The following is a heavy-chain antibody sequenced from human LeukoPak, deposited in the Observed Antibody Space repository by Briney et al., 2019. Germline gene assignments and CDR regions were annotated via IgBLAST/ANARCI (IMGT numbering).Heavy chain of an antibody. V-gene: IGHV3-11*06. CDR2: ISSSSSYT. D-gene: IGHD1-26*01. CDR3: ARDHSGSYKYYFDY. J-gene: IGHJ4*02. Sequence: GGSLRLSCAASGFTFSDYYMSWIRQAPGKGLEWVSYISSSSSYTNYADSVKGRFTISRDNAKNSLYLQMNSLRAEDTAVYYCARDHSGSYKYYFDYWGQGTLVTVS. CDR1: GFTFSDYY.